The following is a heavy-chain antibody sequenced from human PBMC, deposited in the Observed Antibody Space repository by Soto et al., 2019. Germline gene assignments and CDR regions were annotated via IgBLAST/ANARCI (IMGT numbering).Heavy chain of an antibody. V-gene: IGHV3-21*01. D-gene: IGHD3-22*01. CDR2: ISSSSSYI. CDR3: ARDLDSSGYYYGDFDL. Sequence: GGSLRLSCAASGFTFSSYSMNWVRQAPGKGLEWVSSISSSSSYIYYADSVKGRFTISRDNAKNSLYLQMNSLRAEDTAVYYCARDLDSSGYYYGDFDLWGLGTLVTVSS. CDR1: GFTFSSYS. J-gene: IGHJ2*01.